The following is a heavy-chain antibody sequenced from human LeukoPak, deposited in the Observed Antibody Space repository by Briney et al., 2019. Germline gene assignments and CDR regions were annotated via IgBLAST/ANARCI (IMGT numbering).Heavy chain of an antibody. CDR2: IYSGGST. V-gene: IGHV3-53*05. Sequence: PGGSLRLSCAASGFTVSSNYMSWVRQAPGKGLEWVSIIYSGGSTYYADSVKGRFTISRDNSKNTLYLQMNSLRAEDTAVYYCAKDLTGHYYDSSAVLLGPDYWGQGTLVTVSS. CDR3: AKDLTGHYYDSSAVLLGPDY. J-gene: IGHJ4*02. CDR1: GFTVSSNY. D-gene: IGHD3-22*01.